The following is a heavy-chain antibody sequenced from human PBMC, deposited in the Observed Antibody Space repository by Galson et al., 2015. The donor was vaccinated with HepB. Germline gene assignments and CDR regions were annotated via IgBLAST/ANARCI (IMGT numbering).Heavy chain of an antibody. Sequence: SETLSLTCSVSGSTISYYWTWIRQPPGKGLEWIGYMSNSGNNYNPSLKSRVTTSIDKYRNQLSLRLSSVTAADTAVYYCARRQNWGGAFDFWGRGTMVIVSS. CDR1: GSTISYY. V-gene: IGHV4-59*01. D-gene: IGHD7-27*01. CDR2: MSNSGN. CDR3: ARRQNWGGAFDF. J-gene: IGHJ3*01.